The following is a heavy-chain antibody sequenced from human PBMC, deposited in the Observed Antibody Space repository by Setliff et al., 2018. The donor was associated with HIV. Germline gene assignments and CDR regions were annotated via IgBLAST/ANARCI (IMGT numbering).Heavy chain of an antibody. J-gene: IGHJ4*02. CDR1: GYPFTSYY. D-gene: IGHD5-18*01. CDR3: AREGYTYGHSDY. CDR2: INPSASGT. V-gene: IGHV1-46*01. Sequence: ASVKVSRKASGYPFTSYYMHWVRQAPGQGLEWMGIINPSASGTTYAQKFQGRVTMTRDTSTSTVYMELSSLRSEDTAVYYCAREGYTYGHSDYWGQGTLVTVSS.